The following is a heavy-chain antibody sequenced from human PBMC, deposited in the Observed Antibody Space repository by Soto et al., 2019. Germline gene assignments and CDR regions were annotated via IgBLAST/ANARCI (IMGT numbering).Heavy chain of an antibody. J-gene: IGHJ3*02. CDR2: ISGSGDST. D-gene: IGHD1-7*01. V-gene: IGHV3-23*01. Sequence: PGGSLRLSCAASGFSFTNYVMNWVRQTPGKGLEWVSTISGSGDSTYYTDSVKGRFTISRDNSKSTLSLQMNSLRADDTAVYYCVRRAITATTGWGSFEIWGQGTMVTVSS. CDR3: VRRAITATTGWGSFEI. CDR1: GFSFTNYV.